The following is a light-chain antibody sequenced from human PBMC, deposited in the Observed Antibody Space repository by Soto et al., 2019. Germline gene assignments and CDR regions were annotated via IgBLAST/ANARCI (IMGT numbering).Light chain of an antibody. CDR1: QSISSY. CDR2: SAS. CDR3: QQSFSSPWT. Sequence: DIQMTQSPSSLSASVGDRVTITCRASQSISSYLNWYQQKPGTAPKFLIYSASRLQSGVPSRFSGSGSGTDFTLTISSLQPEDFATYYCQQSFSSPWTFGLGTKVEI. V-gene: IGKV1-39*01. J-gene: IGKJ1*01.